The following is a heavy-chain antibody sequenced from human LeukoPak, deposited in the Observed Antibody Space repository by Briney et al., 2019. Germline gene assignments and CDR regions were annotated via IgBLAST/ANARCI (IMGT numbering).Heavy chain of an antibody. J-gene: IGHJ4*02. V-gene: IGHV4-34*01. Sequence: SETLSLTCTVSGGSISSYYWSWIRQPPGKGLEWIGEINHSGSANYNPSLKSRVTISVDMSKNQFSLRLSSVTAADTAVYYCARARGDYYDSSGYYSAFDYWGQGTLVTVSS. CDR1: GGSISSYY. D-gene: IGHD3-22*01. CDR3: ARARGDYYDSSGYYSAFDY. CDR2: INHSGSA.